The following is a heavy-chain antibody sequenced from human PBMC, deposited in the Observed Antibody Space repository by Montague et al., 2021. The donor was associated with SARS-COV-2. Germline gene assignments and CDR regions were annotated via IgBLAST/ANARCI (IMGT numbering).Heavy chain of an antibody. J-gene: IGHJ5*02. CDR3: ARGRYSSSWYGERRNWFDP. D-gene: IGHD6-13*01. Sequence: SETLSLTCAVYGGSFSGYYCCWIRQPPGKGLEWIGEINHSGSTNXNPSLKSRVTISVDTSKNQFSLKLSSVTAADTAVYYCARGRYSSSWYGERRNWFDPWGQGTLVTVSS. CDR2: INHSGST. CDR1: GGSFSGYY. V-gene: IGHV4-34*01.